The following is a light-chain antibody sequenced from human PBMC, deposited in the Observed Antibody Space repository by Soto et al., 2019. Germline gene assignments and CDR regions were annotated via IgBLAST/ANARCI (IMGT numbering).Light chain of an antibody. CDR2: GAS. J-gene: IGKJ1*01. CDR3: QQYNNWLVT. V-gene: IGKV3-15*01. Sequence: EIVMTQSPATLSVSPGERATLSCRASQSVSSNLVWYQQKPGQAPRLLIYGASTRATGTPARFSGSGSGTEFTLTISSLQSEDFAVYYCQQYNNWLVTFGRGTKVDIK. CDR1: QSVSSN.